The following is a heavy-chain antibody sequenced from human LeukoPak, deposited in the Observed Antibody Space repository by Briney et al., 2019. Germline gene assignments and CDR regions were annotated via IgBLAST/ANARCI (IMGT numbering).Heavy chain of an antibody. CDR1: GYTFTSYD. V-gene: IGHV1-8*01. J-gene: IGHJ5*02. CDR3: AVWFGDRPPNWFDP. CDR2: MNPNSGNT. D-gene: IGHD3-10*01. Sequence: ASVKVSCKASGYTFTSYDINWVRQATGQGLEWMGWMNPNSGNTGYAQKFQGRVTMTRYTSISTAYMELSSLRSEDTAVYYCAVWFGDRPPNWFDPWGQGTLVTVSS.